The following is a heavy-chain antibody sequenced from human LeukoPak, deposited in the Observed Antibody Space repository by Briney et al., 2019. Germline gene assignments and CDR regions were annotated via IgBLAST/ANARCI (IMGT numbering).Heavy chain of an antibody. CDR3: ARENERYSYATH. Sequence: GGSLRPSCAASGFTFSSYAMSWVRQAPGKGLEWVSAISGSGGATYYTDSVKGRFTISRDNSKNTLYLQMNSLRADDTAVYYCARENERYSYATHWGQGTLVAVSS. D-gene: IGHD3-16*01. CDR2: ISGSGGAT. CDR1: GFTFSSYA. V-gene: IGHV3-23*01. J-gene: IGHJ4*02.